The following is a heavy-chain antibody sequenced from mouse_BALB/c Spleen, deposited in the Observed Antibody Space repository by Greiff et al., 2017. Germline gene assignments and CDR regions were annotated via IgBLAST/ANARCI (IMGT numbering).Heavy chain of an antibody. CDR3: TKNYYDYWYFDV. CDR2: IYPSDSYT. CDR1: GYTFTSYW. Sequence: VQLQQSGAELVRPGASVKLSCKASGYTFTSYWINWVKQRPGQGLEWIGNIYPSDSYTNYNQKFKDKATLTVDKSSSTAYMQLSSPTSEDSAVYYCTKNYYDYWYFDVWGAGTTVTVSS. V-gene: IGHV1-69*02. D-gene: IGHD2-4*01. J-gene: IGHJ1*01.